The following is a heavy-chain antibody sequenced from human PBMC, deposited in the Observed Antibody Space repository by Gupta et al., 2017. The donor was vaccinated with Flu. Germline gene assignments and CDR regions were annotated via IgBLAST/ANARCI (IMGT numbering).Heavy chain of an antibody. Sequence: GWVRQAPGKGLEWVSAISGSGGSTYYADSVKGRFTISRDNSKNTLYLQMNSLRAEDTAVYYCAKDRGCSSTSCYSRLGDYWGQGTLVTVSS. D-gene: IGHD2-2*01. CDR2: ISGSGGST. V-gene: IGHV3-23*01. J-gene: IGHJ4*02. CDR3: AKDRGCSSTSCYSRLGDY.